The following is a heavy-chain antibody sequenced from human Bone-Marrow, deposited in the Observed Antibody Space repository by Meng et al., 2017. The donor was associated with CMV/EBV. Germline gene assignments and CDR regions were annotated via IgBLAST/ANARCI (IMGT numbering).Heavy chain of an antibody. J-gene: IGHJ4*02. Sequence: GESLKISCAASGFTFSSYAMSWVRQAPGKGLEWVAFIRYDGGIKYYADSVKGRFTISRDNSKNTLFLQMDSLRPEDTAVYYCAKDVDPMILVAMVYFDCWGQGTRVTVSS. CDR1: GFTFSSYA. D-gene: IGHD3-22*01. CDR3: AKDVDPMILVAMVYFDC. CDR2: IRYDGGIK. V-gene: IGHV3-30*02.